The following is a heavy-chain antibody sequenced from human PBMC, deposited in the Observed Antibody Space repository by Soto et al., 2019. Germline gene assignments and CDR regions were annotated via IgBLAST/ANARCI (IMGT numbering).Heavy chain of an antibody. CDR1: GFTFSSYA. Sequence: QVPLVESGGGVVQPGRSLRLSCAASGFTFSSYAMHWVRQAPGKGLEWVAVISYDGSNKYYADSVKGRFTISRDNSKNTLYLQMNSLRAEDTAVYYCARVLGSSWNTCGYWGQGTLVTVSS. V-gene: IGHV3-30-3*01. J-gene: IGHJ4*02. CDR2: ISYDGSNK. D-gene: IGHD6-13*01. CDR3: ARVLGSSWNTCGY.